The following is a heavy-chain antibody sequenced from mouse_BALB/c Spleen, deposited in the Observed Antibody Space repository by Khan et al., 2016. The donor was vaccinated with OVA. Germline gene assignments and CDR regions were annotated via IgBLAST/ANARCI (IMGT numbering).Heavy chain of an antibody. V-gene: IGHV1-7*01. CDR3: ARDRMDY. CDR1: GYTFTTYW. Sequence: QVQLQQSGTELVKPGASVKMSCTASGYTFTTYWMHWVKQRPGQGLEWIGYIHPTYGYTDYNAKFKDKATLTADKSSITAYLQLGSLTSEDSSVYYCARDRMDYWGQGTTLTVSS. CDR2: IHPTYGYT. J-gene: IGHJ2*01.